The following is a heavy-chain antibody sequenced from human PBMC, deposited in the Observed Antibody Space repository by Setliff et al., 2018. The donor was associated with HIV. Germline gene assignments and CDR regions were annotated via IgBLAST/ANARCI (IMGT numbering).Heavy chain of an antibody. J-gene: IGHJ6*02. Sequence: SETLSLTCTVSGGSISSGDYYWSWIRQPPGKGLEWIGYIYYSGSTYYNPSLKSRVTISVDTSKNQFSLKLSSVTAADTAVYYCARARGSSWYVDYYYGMDVWGQGTTVTVSS. CDR3: ARARGSSWYVDYYYGMDV. CDR1: GGSISSGDYY. D-gene: IGHD6-13*01. CDR2: IYYSGST. V-gene: IGHV4-30-4*02.